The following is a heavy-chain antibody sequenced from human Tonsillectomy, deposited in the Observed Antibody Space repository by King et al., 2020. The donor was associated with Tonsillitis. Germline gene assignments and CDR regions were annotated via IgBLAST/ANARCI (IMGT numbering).Heavy chain of an antibody. V-gene: IGHV1-8*02. Sequence: QLVQSGAEVKKPGASVKVSCKASVYTFTSYDINWVRQATGQGLEWMGWMNPNSGNTGYAQKFQDRVTMTRNTSISTAYMELSSLRSEDRALYYCARSYREGLRNWFDPWGQGTLVTVSS. CDR1: VYTFTSYD. CDR2: MNPNSGNT. J-gene: IGHJ5*02. D-gene: IGHD1-14*01. CDR3: ARSYREGLRNWFDP.